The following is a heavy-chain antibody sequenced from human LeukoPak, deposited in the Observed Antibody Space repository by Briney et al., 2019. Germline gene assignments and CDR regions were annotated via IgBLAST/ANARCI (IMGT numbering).Heavy chain of an antibody. D-gene: IGHD2/OR15-2a*01. CDR3: ARNILFAFDI. CDR1: GFTLSSYG. J-gene: IGHJ3*02. V-gene: IGHV3-30*03. CDR2: LSYDGKNK. Sequence: GGSLRLSCAASGFTLSSYGIHWVRQAPGKGLEWVAVLSYDGKNKYYADSVKGRFTISRDNSKNTLYLQVNSLRAEDTAMYYCARNILFAFDIWGQGTMVTVSS.